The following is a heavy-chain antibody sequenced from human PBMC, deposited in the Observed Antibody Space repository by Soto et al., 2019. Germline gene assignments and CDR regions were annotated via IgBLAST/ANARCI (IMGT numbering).Heavy chain of an antibody. CDR3: AKRKGRGADATNFDF. J-gene: IGHJ4*02. CDR1: RLIVSDHA. CDR2: ISDSVGLT. Sequence: GSLRLSCAASRLIVSDHAMSCVRHAPGKGLEWVAGISDSVGLTYYADSVKGRFIMSRDNSKNTLYLQMKNLRADDTAVYFCAKRKGRGADATNFDFSGQGTLVTVSS. V-gene: IGHV3-23*01. D-gene: IGHD5-12*01.